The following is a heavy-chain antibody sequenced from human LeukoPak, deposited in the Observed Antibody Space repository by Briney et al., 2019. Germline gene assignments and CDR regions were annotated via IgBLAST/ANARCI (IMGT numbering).Heavy chain of an antibody. CDR3: ARDEYYYDSSGYSVDY. D-gene: IGHD3-22*01. J-gene: IGHJ4*02. CDR1: GFTFDDYV. V-gene: IGHV3-20*04. Sequence: GGSLRLSCAASGFTFDDYVMSWVRQAPGKGLEWVSGINWNGGSTGYADSVKGRFTISRDNAKNSLYLQMNSLRAEDTALYYCARDEYYYDSSGYSVDYWGQGTLVTVSS. CDR2: INWNGGST.